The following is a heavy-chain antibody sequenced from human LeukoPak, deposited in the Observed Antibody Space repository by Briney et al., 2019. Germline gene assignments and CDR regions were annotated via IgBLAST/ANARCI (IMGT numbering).Heavy chain of an antibody. D-gene: IGHD1-26*01. CDR1: GGTFSSYA. V-gene: IGHV1-69*13. Sequence: SVTVSCKASGGTFSSYAISWVRQAPGQGLEWMGGIIPIFGTANYAQKFQGRVTITADESTSTAYMELSSLGSEDTAVYYCARSGSYGSDYYYYGMDVWGQGTTVTVSS. CDR2: IIPIFGTA. CDR3: ARSGSYGSDYYYYGMDV. J-gene: IGHJ6*02.